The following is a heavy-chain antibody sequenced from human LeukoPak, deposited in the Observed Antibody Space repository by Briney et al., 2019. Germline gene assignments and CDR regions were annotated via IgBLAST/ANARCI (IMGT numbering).Heavy chain of an antibody. Sequence: ASVKVSCKASGGTFSSYAISWVRQAPGQGLEWMGGISPIFGTANYAQKFQGRVTITADESTSTHYMELSSLRSEDTAVYYCARCTYYDFWSGYSDAFDIWGQGTMVTVSS. CDR3: ARCTYYDFWSGYSDAFDI. V-gene: IGHV1-69*13. CDR2: ISPIFGTA. D-gene: IGHD3-3*01. CDR1: GGTFSSYA. J-gene: IGHJ3*02.